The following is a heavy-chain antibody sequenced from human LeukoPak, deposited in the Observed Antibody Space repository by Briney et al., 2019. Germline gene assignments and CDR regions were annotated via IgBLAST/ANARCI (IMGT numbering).Heavy chain of an antibody. D-gene: IGHD4-23*01. Sequence: PPETLSLTCAVYGGSFSGYYWSWIRQPPGKGLEWIGEINHSGSTNYNPSLKSRVTISVDTSKNQFSLKLSSVTAADTAVYYCARDYGGNSVMGYWGQGTLVTVSS. CDR3: ARDYGGNSVMGY. J-gene: IGHJ4*02. CDR1: GGSFSGYY. V-gene: IGHV4-34*01. CDR2: INHSGST.